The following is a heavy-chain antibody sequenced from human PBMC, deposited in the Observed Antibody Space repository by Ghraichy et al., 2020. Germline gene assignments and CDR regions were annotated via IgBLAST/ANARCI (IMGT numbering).Heavy chain of an antibody. Sequence: SETLSLTCTVSGGSLSNYYLTWIRQTAGKGLEWIGRIYSSGNTNYNPSLKSRLSMSLDTSKNLFSLNLSSVTAADTAVYYCAREARFSYGFNDAFDIWGQGRMFTVSS. V-gene: IGHV4-4*07. J-gene: IGHJ3*02. CDR1: GGSLSNYY. D-gene: IGHD5-18*01. CDR2: IYSSGNT. CDR3: AREARFSYGFNDAFDI.